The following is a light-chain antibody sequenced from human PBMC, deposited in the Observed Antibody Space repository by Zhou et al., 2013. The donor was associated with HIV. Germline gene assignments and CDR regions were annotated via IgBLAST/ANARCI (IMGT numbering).Light chain of an antibody. Sequence: EIVLTQSPGTLSLAPGESATLSCTTSQNIGSSYLAWYQQGPGQAPRLLIYGASIRAPGIPNRFSGSGSGTDFSLTINRLEPEDFATFYCHHYGTTPYTFGQGTQLRIK. CDR2: GAS. CDR3: HHYGTTPYT. CDR1: QNIGSSY. J-gene: IGKJ2*01. V-gene: IGKV3-20*01.